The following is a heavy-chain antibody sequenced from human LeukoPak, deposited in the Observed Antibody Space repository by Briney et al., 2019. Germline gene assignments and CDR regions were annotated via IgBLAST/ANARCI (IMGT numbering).Heavy chain of an antibody. Sequence: PSETLSLTCTVSGGSISSSSYYWGWIRQPPGKGLEWIGSIYYSGSTYYNPSLKSRVTISVDTSKNQFSLKLSSVTAADTAVYYCARQGRITMVRGVNDAFDIFGQGKMVTVSS. V-gene: IGHV4-39*01. CDR1: GGSISSSSYY. J-gene: IGHJ3*02. CDR3: ARQGRITMVRGVNDAFDI. CDR2: IYYSGST. D-gene: IGHD3-10*01.